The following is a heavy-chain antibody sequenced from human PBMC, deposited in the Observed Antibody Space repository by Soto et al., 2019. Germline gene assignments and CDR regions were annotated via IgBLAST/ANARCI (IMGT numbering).Heavy chain of an antibody. V-gene: IGHV3-23*01. J-gene: IGHJ2*01. CDR3: AKYFFYFRQNTRYKVGL. CDR2: TSGSGGST. Sequence: GKGLELVSATSGSGGSTYYADSVKGRFTISRDNSKNTLYLQMNSLRAEETAVYYCAKYFFYFRQNTRYKVGLW. D-gene: IGHD3-3*01.